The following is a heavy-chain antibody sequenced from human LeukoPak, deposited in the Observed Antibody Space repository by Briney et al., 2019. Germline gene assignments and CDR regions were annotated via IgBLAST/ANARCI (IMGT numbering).Heavy chain of an antibody. Sequence: GESLKISCKGSGYSFTSYWIGWVRQMPGKGLEWMGIIYPGDSDTRYSPSFQGQVTISADKSISTAYLQWSSLKASDTAMYYCARVSYYSSTSCYFDYWGQGTLVTVSS. V-gene: IGHV5-51*01. CDR2: IYPGDSDT. CDR3: ARVSYYSSTSCYFDY. D-gene: IGHD2-2*01. J-gene: IGHJ4*02. CDR1: GYSFTSYW.